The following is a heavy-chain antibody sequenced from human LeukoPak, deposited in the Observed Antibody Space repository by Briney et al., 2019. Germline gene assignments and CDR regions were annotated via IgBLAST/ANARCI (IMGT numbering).Heavy chain of an antibody. J-gene: IGHJ4*02. D-gene: IGHD3-22*01. CDR2: TYYRSKWYY. CDR1: GDSVSSNSAA. V-gene: IGHV6-1*01. Sequence: SQTLSLTCAISGDSVSSNSAAWNWIRQSPSRGLEWLGRTYYRSKWYYDYAVSVKSRITINPDTSKNQFSLQLNSVTPEDTAVYYCARWYYDSSGYYKGTDYWGQGTLVTVSS. CDR3: ARWYYDSSGYYKGTDY.